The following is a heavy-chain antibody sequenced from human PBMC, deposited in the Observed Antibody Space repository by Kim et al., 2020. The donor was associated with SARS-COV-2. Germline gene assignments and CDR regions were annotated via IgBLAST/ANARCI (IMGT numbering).Heavy chain of an antibody. V-gene: IGHV4-61*02. D-gene: IGHD1-1*01. Sequence: SETLSLTCTVSGDSISGYTYYWNWIRQPAGKGLEWIGRISATGSTNYNPSLKSRVTTSVDTSKNQFSLKLTSVTAADTAVYYCAREGRWSTSLDYWGQGTRVTVSS. CDR2: ISATGST. CDR3: AREGRWSTSLDY. CDR1: GDSISGYTYY. J-gene: IGHJ4*02.